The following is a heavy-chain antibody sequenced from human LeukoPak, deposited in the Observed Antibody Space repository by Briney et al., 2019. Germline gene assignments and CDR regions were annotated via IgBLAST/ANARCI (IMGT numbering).Heavy chain of an antibody. V-gene: IGHV4-59*08. Sequence: SETLSLTCTVSGGSISSYYWSWIRQPPGKGLEWIGYIYYSGSTNYNPSLKSRVTISVDTSKNQFFLKLSSVTAADTAVYYCARHVSGSYYFDYWGQGTLVTVSS. CDR1: GGSISSYY. CDR2: IYYSGST. CDR3: ARHVSGSYYFDY. J-gene: IGHJ4*02. D-gene: IGHD1-26*01.